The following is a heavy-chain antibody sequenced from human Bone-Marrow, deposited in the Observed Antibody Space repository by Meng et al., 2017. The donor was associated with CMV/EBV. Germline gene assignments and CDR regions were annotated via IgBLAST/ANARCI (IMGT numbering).Heavy chain of an antibody. D-gene: IGHD2-2*01. CDR1: GFTFSSYG. Sequence: GESLKISCAASGFTFSSYGMHWVRQAPGKGLEWVAFIRYDGSNKYYADSVKGRLTISRNNSQNTLYLQMNSLRAEDTAVYYCAKVGDYCSSTSCPTLDYWGQGTLVTVSS. V-gene: IGHV3-30*02. CDR3: AKVGDYCSSTSCPTLDY. CDR2: IRYDGSNK. J-gene: IGHJ4*02.